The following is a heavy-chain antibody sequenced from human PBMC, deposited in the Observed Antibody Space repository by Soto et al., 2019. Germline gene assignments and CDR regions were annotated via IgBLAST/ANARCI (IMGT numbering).Heavy chain of an antibody. Sequence: PGGSLRLSCAASGFTFSSFAMSWVRQAPGKGLDWVSAISGSGGSTYSADSVKGRFTISRDNSKNTLYLQMSSLRAEDTAVYYCARGLSAGKGCTPDFWGQGYLVTVSS. CDR3: ARGLSAGKGCTPDF. CDR1: GFTFSSFA. D-gene: IGHD6-13*01. CDR2: ISGSGGST. J-gene: IGHJ4*02. V-gene: IGHV3-23*01.